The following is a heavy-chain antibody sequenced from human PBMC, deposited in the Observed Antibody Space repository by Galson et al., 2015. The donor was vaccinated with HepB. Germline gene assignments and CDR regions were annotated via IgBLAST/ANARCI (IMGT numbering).Heavy chain of an antibody. J-gene: IGHJ3*01. Sequence: QSGAEVKKPGESLKISCKGSGYTFTRFWIGWVRQTPGKGLEWMGTIYLGDSDTRYSPSFQGQVTISVDKSISTAYLQWSSLKASDTAMYYCARPGTTGTTLDAFDFWGQGTMVTVSS. CDR2: IYLGDSDT. CDR1: GYTFTRFW. D-gene: IGHD1-1*01. CDR3: ARPGTTGTTLDAFDF. V-gene: IGHV5-51*01.